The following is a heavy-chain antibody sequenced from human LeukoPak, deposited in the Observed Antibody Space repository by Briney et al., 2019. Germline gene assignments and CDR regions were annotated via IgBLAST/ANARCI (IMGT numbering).Heavy chain of an antibody. Sequence: GGSLRLSCAASGFTFSSYWMSWVRQAPGKGLEWVASIKQDGSEKNYVDSVKGRFTISRGNAKNSLYLQMNSLRAEDTAVYYCARYTAMVSFDYWGQGTLVTVSS. V-gene: IGHV3-7*01. CDR2: IKQDGSEK. CDR1: GFTFSSYW. CDR3: ARYTAMVSFDY. D-gene: IGHD5-18*01. J-gene: IGHJ4*02.